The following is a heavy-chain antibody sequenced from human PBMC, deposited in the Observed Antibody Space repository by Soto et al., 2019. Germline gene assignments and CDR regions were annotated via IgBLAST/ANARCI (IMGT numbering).Heavy chain of an antibody. Sequence: GESLKISCKGSGYSFTSYWIGWVRQMPGKGLEWMGIIYPGDSDTRYSPSFQGQVTISADKSISTAYLQWSSLKASDTAMYYCARVDGGNSYYYYYYGMDVWGQGTTVTVSS. D-gene: IGHD2-21*02. V-gene: IGHV5-51*01. CDR3: ARVDGGNSYYYYYYGMDV. CDR1: GYSFTSYW. CDR2: IYPGDSDT. J-gene: IGHJ6*02.